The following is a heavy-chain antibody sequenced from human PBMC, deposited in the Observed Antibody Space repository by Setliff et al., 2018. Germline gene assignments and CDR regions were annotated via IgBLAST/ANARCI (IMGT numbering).Heavy chain of an antibody. CDR3: AGRPQNTPMGPCDY. J-gene: IGHJ4*02. D-gene: IGHD5-18*01. CDR2: RHDNGER. V-gene: IGHV4-59*11. Sequence: SETLSLTCTVSPGSISRHYWSWFRQAPGKGLEWIGYRHDNGERDYNPSLGSQVTISVDTSKNQFSLMLTSVTAADTAIYYCAGRPQNTPMGPCDYWGQGTLVTVSS. CDR1: PGSISRHY.